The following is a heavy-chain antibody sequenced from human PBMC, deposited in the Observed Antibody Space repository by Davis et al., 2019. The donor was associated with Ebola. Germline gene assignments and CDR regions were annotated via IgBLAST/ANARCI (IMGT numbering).Heavy chain of an antibody. D-gene: IGHD1-1*01. J-gene: IGHJ5*02. V-gene: IGHV3-48*02. Sequence: PGGSLRLSCAASGFTFSSYSMNWVRQAPGKGLEWVSYISSSSSTIYYADSVKGRFTISRDNAKNSLYLQMNSLRDEDTAVYYCARDRYMTYRPNWFDPWGQGTLVTVSS. CDR3: ARDRYMTYRPNWFDP. CDR1: GFTFSSYS. CDR2: ISSSSSTI.